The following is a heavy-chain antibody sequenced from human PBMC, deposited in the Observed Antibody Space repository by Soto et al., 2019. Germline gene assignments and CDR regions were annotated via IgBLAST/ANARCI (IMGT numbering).Heavy chain of an antibody. CDR1: GGSISGYY. CDR3: ARETVSQLVQIPRFDY. D-gene: IGHD6-13*01. J-gene: IGHJ4*02. V-gene: IGHV4-59*13. Sequence: PSETLSLTGTVSGGSISGYYWSWIRQPPGKGLEWIGYIYYSGSTNSNPSLKSRVTISVDTSKNQFSLKLSSVTAADTAVYSCARETVSQLVQIPRFDYWGQGTLVTVAS. CDR2: IYYSGST.